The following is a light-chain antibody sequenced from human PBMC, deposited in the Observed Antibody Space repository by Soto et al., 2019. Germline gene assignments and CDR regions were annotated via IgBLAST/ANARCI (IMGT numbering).Light chain of an antibody. CDR3: QQYGSSPQT. V-gene: IGKV3-20*01. Sequence: EIVLTQSPGTLSLSPGERATLSCRASQSVSSSYLAWYQQKPGQAPRLLIYGASSRATGIPDRFSGSGSGTDFTLTISRLEPEDFEVYYCQQYGSSPQTVGQGTKVDI. J-gene: IGKJ1*01. CDR1: QSVSSSY. CDR2: GAS.